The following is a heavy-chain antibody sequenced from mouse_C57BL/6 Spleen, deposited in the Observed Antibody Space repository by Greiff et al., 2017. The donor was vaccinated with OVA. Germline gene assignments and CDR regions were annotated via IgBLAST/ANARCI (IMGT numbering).Heavy chain of an antibody. CDR2: IDPSDSYT. V-gene: IGHV1-69*01. D-gene: IGHD1-1*01. CDR1: GYTFTSYW. J-gene: IGHJ3*01. Sequence: VQLQQSGAELVMPGASVKLSCKASGYTFTSYWMHWVKQRPGQGLEWIGEIDPSDSYTNYNQKFKGKSTLTVDKSSSTAYIQLSSLTSEDSAVYYCASSYYYGSSYEAWFAYWGQGTLVTVSA. CDR3: ASSYYYGSSYEAWFAY.